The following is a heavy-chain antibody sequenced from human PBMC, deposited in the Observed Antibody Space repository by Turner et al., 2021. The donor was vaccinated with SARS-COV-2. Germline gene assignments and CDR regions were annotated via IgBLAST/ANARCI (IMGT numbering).Heavy chain of an antibody. CDR3: ARWGSINSGVDY. D-gene: IGHD3-10*01. Sequence: QLQLQESGSGLVKPSQTLSPTCAVSGGSISSGGYSWSWIRQPPGKGLEWIGYIYHSGSTYYKPSLESRVTISVDRSKNQLSLKLTSVTAADTAVYYCARWGSINSGVDYWGQGTLVTVSS. V-gene: IGHV4-30-2*01. J-gene: IGHJ4*02. CDR2: IYHSGST. CDR1: GGSISSGGYS.